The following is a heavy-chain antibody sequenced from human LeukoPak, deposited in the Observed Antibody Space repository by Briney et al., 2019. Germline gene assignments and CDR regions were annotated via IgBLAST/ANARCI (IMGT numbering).Heavy chain of an antibody. V-gene: IGHV4-34*01. CDR2: INHSGST. D-gene: IGHD2/OR15-2a*01. J-gene: IGHJ4*02. CDR1: GGSFSGYY. Sequence: PSETLSLTCAVYGGSFSGYYWSWIRQPPGKGLEWIGEINHSGSTNYNPSLKSRVTISVDTSKNQFPLKLSSVTAADTAVYYCARVNTWTRPFDYWGQGTLVTVSS. CDR3: ARVNTWTRPFDY.